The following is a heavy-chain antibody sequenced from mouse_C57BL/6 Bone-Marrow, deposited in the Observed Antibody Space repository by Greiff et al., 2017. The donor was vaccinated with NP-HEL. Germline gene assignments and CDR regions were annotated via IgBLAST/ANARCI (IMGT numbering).Heavy chain of an antibody. V-gene: IGHV1-64*01. CDR2: IHPNSGST. Sequence: QVQLQQPGAELVKPGASVKLSCKASGYTFTSYWMHWVKQRPGQGLEWIGMIHPNSGSTNYHEKFKSKATLTVDKSSSTAYMQLSSLTSEDSAVYYCARDYYGSSSGGYWGQGTTLTVSS. CDR3: ARDYYGSSSGGY. CDR1: GYTFTSYW. D-gene: IGHD1-1*01. J-gene: IGHJ2*01.